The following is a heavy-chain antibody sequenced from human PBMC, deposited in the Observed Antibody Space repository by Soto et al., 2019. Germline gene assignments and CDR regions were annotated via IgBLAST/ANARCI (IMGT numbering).Heavy chain of an antibody. D-gene: IGHD3-10*01. CDR3: AHHPYYGLGSYSFDY. CDR1: GFSLTTSGVG. V-gene: IGHV2-5*02. CDR2: IYWDDDK. Sequence: QITLKESGPPLVRRTQTLTLTCTFSGFSLTTSGVGVGWNRQPPGKALEWLAVIYWDDDKRYSSSLKSRLTITKDTSKNQVVLTMTNMDPVDTATYYCAHHPYYGLGSYSFDYWGQGTLVTVSS. J-gene: IGHJ4*02.